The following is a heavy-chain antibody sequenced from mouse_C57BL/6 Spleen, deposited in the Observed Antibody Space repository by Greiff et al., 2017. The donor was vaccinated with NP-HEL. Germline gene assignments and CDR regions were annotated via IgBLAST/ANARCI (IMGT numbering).Heavy chain of an antibody. CDR2: IYPGDGDT. V-gene: IGHV1-82*01. D-gene: IGHD1-1*01. Sequence: QVQLKQSGPELVKPGASVKISCKASGYAFSSSWMNWVKQRPGKGLEWIGRIYPGDGDTNYNGKFKGKATLTADKSSSTAYMQLSSLTSEDSAVYFCARYYGSPPYFDVWGTGTTVTVSS. CDR3: ARYYGSPPYFDV. J-gene: IGHJ1*03. CDR1: GYAFSSSW.